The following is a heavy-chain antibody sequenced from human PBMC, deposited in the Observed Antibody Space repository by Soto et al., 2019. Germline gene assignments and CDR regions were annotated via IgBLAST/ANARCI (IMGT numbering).Heavy chain of an antibody. CDR2: INHSGST. V-gene: IGHV4-34*01. CDR1: GGSFSGYY. J-gene: IGHJ6*02. CDR3: ARGEDTYYDCWSGYYLKSSYGMDV. Sequence: PSETLSLTCAVYGGSFSGYYWSWIGQPPGKGLEWIGEINHSGSTNYNPSLKSRVTIPVDTSKNQFSLKLSSVTAADTAVYYWARGEDTYYDCWSGYYLKSSYGMDVWGQGTTVTVSS. D-gene: IGHD3-3*01.